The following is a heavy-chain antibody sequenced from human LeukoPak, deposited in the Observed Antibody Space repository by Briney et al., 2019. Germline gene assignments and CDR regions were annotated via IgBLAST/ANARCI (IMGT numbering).Heavy chain of an antibody. J-gene: IGHJ3*02. CDR3: AREKTAYYYDSSGFSEGAFDI. V-gene: IGHV4-31*03. Sequence: SQTLSLTCTVSGGSISSGGEYWSWLRQHPGEGLEWIGYVYYSGSTYYNPSLKSRVTISVDTSENQFSLNLSSVTAADTAVYYCAREKTAYYYDSSGFSEGAFDIWGQGTMVTVSS. D-gene: IGHD3-22*01. CDR2: VYYSGST. CDR1: GGSISSGGEY.